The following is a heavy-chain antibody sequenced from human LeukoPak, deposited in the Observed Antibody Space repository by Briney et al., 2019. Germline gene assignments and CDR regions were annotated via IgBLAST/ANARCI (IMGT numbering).Heavy chain of an antibody. D-gene: IGHD3-22*01. Sequence: GGSLRLSCVASGLTFSSYWMSWVRQAPGKGLEWVANIKQDGGEKYYVDSVKGRFTISRDNAKSSLYLQMNSLRAEDTAVYYCARGSNYDSSGYYYPYYYGMDVWGQGTTVTVSS. J-gene: IGHJ6*02. CDR1: GLTFSSYW. CDR3: ARGSNYDSSGYYYPYYYGMDV. V-gene: IGHV3-7*03. CDR2: IKQDGGEK.